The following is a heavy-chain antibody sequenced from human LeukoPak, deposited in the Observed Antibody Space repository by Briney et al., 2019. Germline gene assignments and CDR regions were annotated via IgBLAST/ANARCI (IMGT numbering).Heavy chain of an antibody. V-gene: IGHV4-59*01. J-gene: IGHJ4*02. Sequence: SSETLSLTCTVSGGSISSYYWSWIRQPPGKGLEWIGYIYYSGSTNYDPSLKSRVTISVDTSKNQFSLKLSSVTAADTVVYYCARGAGLLPPLFDYWGQGTLVTVSS. CDR3: ARGAGLLPPLFDY. CDR2: IYYSGST. D-gene: IGHD3-22*01. CDR1: GGSISSYY.